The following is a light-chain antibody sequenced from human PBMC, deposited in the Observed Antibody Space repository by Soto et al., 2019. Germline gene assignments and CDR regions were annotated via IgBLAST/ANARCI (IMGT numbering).Light chain of an antibody. V-gene: IGLV1-40*01. CDR1: SSNIGAGFD. J-gene: IGLJ2*01. CDR3: QSYDSSLGGVI. CDR2: DTN. Sequence: QSVLTQPPSMSGAPGEKVTISCIGRSSNIGAGFDVHWYQQFPGAAPKLLIYDTNNRPSGVLDRFSGSKSGTSASLAITGLQAEDEADYSCQSYDSSLGGVIFGGGTKLTVL.